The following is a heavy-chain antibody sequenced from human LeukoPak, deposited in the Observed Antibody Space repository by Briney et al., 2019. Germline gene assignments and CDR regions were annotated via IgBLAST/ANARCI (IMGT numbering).Heavy chain of an antibody. V-gene: IGHV4-59*01. D-gene: IGHD6-19*01. CDR1: GGSISSYY. Sequence: SETLSLTCTVSGGSISSYYWSWIRQPPGKGLEWIGYIYYSGSTNYNPSLKSRVTISVDTSKSQFSLKVSSVTAADTAVYYCARDSGPRFDYWGQGTLVTVSS. CDR3: ARDSGPRFDY. J-gene: IGHJ4*02. CDR2: IYYSGST.